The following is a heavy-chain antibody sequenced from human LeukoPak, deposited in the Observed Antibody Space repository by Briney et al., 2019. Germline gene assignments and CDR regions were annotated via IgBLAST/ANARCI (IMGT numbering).Heavy chain of an antibody. CDR2: IKQDGSEK. V-gene: IGHV3-7*01. CDR1: GFTFSSYW. CDR3: ARASYSSGNVHFDY. J-gene: IGHJ4*02. Sequence: GGSLRLSCAASGFTFSSYWMSWVRRAPGKGLEWVANIKQDGSEKYYVYSVKGRFTISRDNAKNSLYLQMNSLRAEDTAVYYCARASYSSGNVHFDYWGQGTLVTVSS. D-gene: IGHD6-19*01.